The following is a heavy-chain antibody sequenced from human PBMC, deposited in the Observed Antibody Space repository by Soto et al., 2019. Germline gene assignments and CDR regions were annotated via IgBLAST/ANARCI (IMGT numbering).Heavy chain of an antibody. Sequence: QVQLVQSGAEVKKPGASVKVSCKASGYTFTGYYMHWVRQAPGQGLEWMGWINPNSGGTNYAQKFQGWVTMTRGTSISTAYMELSRLRSDDTAVYYCARDRRSSFGGVIAFGAFDIWGQGTMVTVSS. V-gene: IGHV1-2*04. CDR3: ARDRRSSFGGVIAFGAFDI. CDR1: GYTFTGYY. CDR2: INPNSGGT. J-gene: IGHJ3*02. D-gene: IGHD3-16*02.